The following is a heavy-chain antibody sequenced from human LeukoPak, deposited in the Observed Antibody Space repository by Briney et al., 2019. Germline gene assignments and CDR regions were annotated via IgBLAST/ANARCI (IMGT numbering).Heavy chain of an antibody. Sequence: SETLSLTCAVYGGSFSGYYWSWIRQPPGKGLEWIGEINHSGSTNYNPSLKSRVTISVDTSKNQFSLKLSSVTAADTAVYYCARHEDRVDTAFDYWGQGTLVTVSS. J-gene: IGHJ4*02. CDR3: ARHEDRVDTAFDY. D-gene: IGHD5-18*01. CDR1: GGSFSGYY. CDR2: INHSGST. V-gene: IGHV4-34*01.